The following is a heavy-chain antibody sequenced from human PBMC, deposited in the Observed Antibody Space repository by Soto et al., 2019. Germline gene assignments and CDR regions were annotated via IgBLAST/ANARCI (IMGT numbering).Heavy chain of an antibody. CDR2: IYYSGST. Sequence: SETLSLTCTVSGGSISSYYLSWIRQPPGKGLEWIGYIYYSGSTNYNPSLKSRVTISVDTSKNQFSLKLSSVTAADTAVYYCARRIAARGNYHYYYMDVWGKGTTVTVSS. J-gene: IGHJ6*03. D-gene: IGHD6-6*01. CDR1: GGSISSYY. V-gene: IGHV4-59*01. CDR3: ARRIAARGNYHYYYMDV.